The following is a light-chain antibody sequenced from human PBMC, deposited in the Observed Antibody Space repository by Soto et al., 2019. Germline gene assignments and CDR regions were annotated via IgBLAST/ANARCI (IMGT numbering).Light chain of an antibody. CDR3: CSFAGTYTLYV. Sequence: QSVLTQPRSVSGSPGQSVTISCTGTSSDVGGYNYVSWYQQHPGTAPKLMIFDVNQRPSGVPDRFSGSKSGNTASLTISGLQAEDEAAYYCCSFAGTYTLYVFGTGTKLTVL. CDR1: SSDVGGYNY. V-gene: IGLV2-11*01. J-gene: IGLJ1*01. CDR2: DVN.